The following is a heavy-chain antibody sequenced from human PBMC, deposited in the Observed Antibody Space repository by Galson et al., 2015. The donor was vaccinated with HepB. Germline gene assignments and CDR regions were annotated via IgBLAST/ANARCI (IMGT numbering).Heavy chain of an antibody. CDR2: IIPIFGTA. J-gene: IGHJ4*02. V-gene: IGHV1-69*13. CDR3: ASSGSTTGYYDSNGLKYCFDY. Sequence: SVKVSCKASGGTFSSYAISWVRQAPGQGLEWMGGIIPIFGTANYAQKFQGRVTITADESTSTAYMELSSLRSEDTAVYYCASSGSTTGYYDSNGLKYCFDYWGQGTLVTVSS. CDR1: GGTFSSYA. D-gene: IGHD3-22*01.